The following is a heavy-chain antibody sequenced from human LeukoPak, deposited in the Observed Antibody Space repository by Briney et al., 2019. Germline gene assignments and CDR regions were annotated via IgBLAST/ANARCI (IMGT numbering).Heavy chain of an antibody. CDR3: ARADVFTHYYYMDV. Sequence: GSLRLSCAASGFTFSSYSMNWVRQAPGKGLEWVSSISSSSSYIYYADSVKGRFTISRDNAKNSLYLQMNSLRAEDTAVYYCARADVFTHYYYMDVWGKGTTVTVSS. D-gene: IGHD2-21*01. V-gene: IGHV3-21*01. CDR1: GFTFSSYS. CDR2: ISSSSSYI. J-gene: IGHJ6*03.